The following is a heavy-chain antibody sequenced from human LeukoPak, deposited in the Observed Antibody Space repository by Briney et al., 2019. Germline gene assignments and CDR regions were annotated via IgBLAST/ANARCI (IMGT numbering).Heavy chain of an antibody. V-gene: IGHV4-34*01. Sequence: SETLSLTCAVYGGSFSGYYWSWIRQPSGKGLEWIGEINHSGSTNYNPSLKSRVTISVDTSKNQFSLKLSSVTAADTAVYYCARGRSPMVRGVIGYWGQGTLVTVSS. J-gene: IGHJ4*02. CDR3: ARGRSPMVRGVIGY. CDR1: GGSFSGYY. CDR2: INHSGST. D-gene: IGHD3-10*01.